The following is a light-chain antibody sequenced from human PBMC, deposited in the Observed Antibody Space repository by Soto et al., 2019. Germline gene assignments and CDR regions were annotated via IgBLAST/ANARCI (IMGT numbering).Light chain of an antibody. CDR2: WAS. Sequence: DIVMTQSPDSLAVSLGERATINCKSSQSVLYSSNNKNYLAWYQQKPGQPPKLLIYWASTRESGVPDRFSVSGSGTDFALTIGSLQAEDVAVYYCQQYFRPWTFGQGTKMEIK. V-gene: IGKV4-1*01. CDR1: QSVLYSSNNKNY. CDR3: QQYFRPWT. J-gene: IGKJ1*01.